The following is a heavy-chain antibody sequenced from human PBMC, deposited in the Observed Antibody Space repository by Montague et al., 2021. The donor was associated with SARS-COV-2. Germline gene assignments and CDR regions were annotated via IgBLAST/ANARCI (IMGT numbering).Heavy chain of an antibody. D-gene: IGHD7-27*01. CDR3: ARDRLGPGYYGMDV. Sequence: SLRLSCAASGFTFGDYGMSWVRQAPGKGLEWVAVIWYDGSNKYYADSVKGRFTISRDNSKNTLYLQMNSLRAEDTAVYYCARDRLGPGYYGMDVWGQGTTVTVSS. J-gene: IGHJ6*02. CDR2: IWYDGSNK. CDR1: GFTFGDYG. V-gene: IGHV3-33*08.